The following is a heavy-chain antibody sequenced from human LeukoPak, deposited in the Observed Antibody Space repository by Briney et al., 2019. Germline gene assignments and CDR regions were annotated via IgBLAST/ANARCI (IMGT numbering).Heavy chain of an antibody. CDR2: INAGNGNT. D-gene: IGHD3-9*01. Sequence: ASVKVSCKASGYTFTSYAMHWVRQAPGQRLEWMGWINAGNGNTKYSQKFQGRVTITRDTSASTAYMGLSSLRSEDTAVYYCARDRNILTAMGYWGQGTLVTVSS. J-gene: IGHJ4*02. CDR1: GYTFTSYA. CDR3: ARDRNILTAMGY. V-gene: IGHV1-3*01.